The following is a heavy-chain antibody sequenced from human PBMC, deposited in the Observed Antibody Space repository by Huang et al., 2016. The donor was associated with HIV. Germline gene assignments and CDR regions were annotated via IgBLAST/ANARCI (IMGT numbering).Heavy chain of an antibody. D-gene: IGHD6-13*01. J-gene: IGHJ3*02. CDR2: IYPGDSDT. CDR1: GYSFGSYW. Sequence: EVQLVQSGAEVKKPGESLKISCQGSGYSFGSYWIGWVRQMPGKGLEWSGIIYPGDSDTRYRPSFQGQVTSSADKSSRTAYLQWSSLKASDTAMYYCARSMNSGRGAFDIWGQGTMVTVSS. V-gene: IGHV5-51*03. CDR3: ARSMNSGRGAFDI.